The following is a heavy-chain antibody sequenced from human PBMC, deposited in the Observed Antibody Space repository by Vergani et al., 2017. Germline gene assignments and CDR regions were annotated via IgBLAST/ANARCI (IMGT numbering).Heavy chain of an antibody. CDR2: ISGPGLSA. V-gene: IGHV3-23*04. Sequence: VQLVESGGGVVQPGRSLRLSCAASGFIFSNSAVSWVRQAPGRGLAWVSSISGPGLSAYYADSVKGRFSISRDNSKNTVFLQMNSLRAEDTAIYYCVKEKIDLGTYFFDSWGHGILVTVSS. D-gene: IGHD1-1*01. J-gene: IGHJ4*01. CDR3: VKEKIDLGTYFFDS. CDR1: GFIFSNSA.